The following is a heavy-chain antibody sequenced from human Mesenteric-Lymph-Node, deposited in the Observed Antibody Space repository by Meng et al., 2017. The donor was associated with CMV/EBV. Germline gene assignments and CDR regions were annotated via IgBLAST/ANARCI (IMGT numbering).Heavy chain of an antibody. CDR3: ARAGIAARHYYYYGMDV. V-gene: IGHV4-39*07. CDR1: GDSISSSSHY. D-gene: IGHD6-6*01. Sequence: GSLRLSCTVSGDSISSSSHYWGWIRQAPGKGLEWIGNIYYSGSTYYNPSLKSRVTISVDTSKNQFSLKLSSVTAADTAVYYCARAGIAARHYYYYGMDVWGQGTTVTVSS. CDR2: IYYSGST. J-gene: IGHJ6*02.